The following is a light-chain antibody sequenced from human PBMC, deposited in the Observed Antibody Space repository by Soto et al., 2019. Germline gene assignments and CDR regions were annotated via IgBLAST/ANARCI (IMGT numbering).Light chain of an antibody. CDR3: CSFAGSNSWV. CDR2: EAT. Sequence: QSALTQPASVSGSPGQSITISCTGTSSDVGTYDLVSWYQHHPGAAPKLMIYEATRRPSGISNRVSGSKSGNTASLTISGLHAEDEADYSCCSFAGSNSWVFGGGTKLTVL. J-gene: IGLJ3*02. CDR1: SSDVGTYDL. V-gene: IGLV2-23*01.